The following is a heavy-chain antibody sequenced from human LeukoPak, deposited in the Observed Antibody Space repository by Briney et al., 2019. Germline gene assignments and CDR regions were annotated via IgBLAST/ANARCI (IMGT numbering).Heavy chain of an antibody. V-gene: IGHV4-4*07. J-gene: IGHJ3*02. CDR3: ARVSGYYDSSGHAFDI. CDR2: VYASGST. CDR1: GGSIISYY. D-gene: IGHD3-22*01. Sequence: SETLSLTCTVSGGSIISYYWSWIRQPAGKGLEWIGRVYASGSTNYNPSLKSRVTISVDTSKNQFSLKLSSVTAADTAVYYCARVSGYYDSSGHAFDIWGQGTMVTVSS.